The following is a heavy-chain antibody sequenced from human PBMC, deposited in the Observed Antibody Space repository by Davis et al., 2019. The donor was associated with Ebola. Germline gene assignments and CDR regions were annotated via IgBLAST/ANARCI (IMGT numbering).Heavy chain of an antibody. CDR3: AKGSLTIFGVVGDFDY. Sequence: PGGSLRLSCAASGFTFSSYAMSWVRQAPGKGLEWVSAISGSGSSTYYADSVKGRFTISRDNSKNTLYLQMNSLRAEDTAVYYCAKGSLTIFGVVGDFDYWGQGTLVTVSS. CDR1: GFTFSSYA. D-gene: IGHD3-3*01. J-gene: IGHJ4*02. V-gene: IGHV3-23*01. CDR2: ISGSGSST.